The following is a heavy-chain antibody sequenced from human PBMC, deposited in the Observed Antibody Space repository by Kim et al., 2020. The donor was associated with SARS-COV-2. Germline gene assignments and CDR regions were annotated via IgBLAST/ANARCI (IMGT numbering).Heavy chain of an antibody. J-gene: IGHJ3*02. CDR3: ARVGSTSWYYGFDI. V-gene: IGHV7-4-1*02. Sequence: ASVKVSCKASGYNFRDYALNWVRQAPRQGLEWMGWINTNTGNPTFAQGFTGRFVFSSDTSVTTAYLQISSLKAEDTAIYYCARVGSTSWYYGFDIWGQGT. CDR2: INTNTGNP. CDR1: GYNFRDYA. D-gene: IGHD3-10*01.